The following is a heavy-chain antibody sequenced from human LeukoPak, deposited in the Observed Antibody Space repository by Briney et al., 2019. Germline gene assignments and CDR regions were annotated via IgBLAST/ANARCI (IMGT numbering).Heavy chain of an antibody. CDR1: GFTFSSYS. D-gene: IGHD1-26*01. CDR2: ISSSSSYI. Sequence: GGSLRLSCAASGFTFSSYSMNWVRQAPGKGLEWVSSISSSSSYIKYADSVKGRFTISRDNAKNSLYLQMNSLRAEDTAVYYCARRRYSGSSQHFDYWGQGTLVTVSS. V-gene: IGHV3-21*01. CDR3: ARRRYSGSSQHFDY. J-gene: IGHJ4*02.